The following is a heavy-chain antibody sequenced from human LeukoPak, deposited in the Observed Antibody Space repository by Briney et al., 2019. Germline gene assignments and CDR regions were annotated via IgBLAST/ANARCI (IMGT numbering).Heavy chain of an antibody. D-gene: IGHD3-22*01. V-gene: IGHV3-33*06. CDR3: AKARATYLYDTSGYSALDY. CDR2: IWYDGDNK. CDR1: GFTFFSYG. J-gene: IGHJ4*02. Sequence: PGGSLRLSCAASGFTFFSYGMHWVRQAPGKGLEWVALIWYDGDNKYYSDSVKGRFTISRDNSKNTLYLQMNSLRAEDTAVYYCAKARATYLYDTSGYSALDYWGQGTLVTVSS.